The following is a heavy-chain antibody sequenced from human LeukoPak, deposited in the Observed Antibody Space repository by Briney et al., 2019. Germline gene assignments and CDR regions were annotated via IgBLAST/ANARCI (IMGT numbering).Heavy chain of an antibody. CDR2: ITASGGST. CDR1: GFPFSSYA. D-gene: IGHD3-3*01. J-gene: IGHJ4*02. V-gene: IGHV3-23*01. CDR3: AKGLGFWSGYYTPFDY. Sequence: PGGSLRLSCAASGFPFSSYAMSWVRQTPGKGLEWVSGITASGGSTYHADSVKGRFTISRDNSINTLNLQMNNLRAEDTAIYYCAKGLGFWSGYYTPFDYWGQGSSATVSS.